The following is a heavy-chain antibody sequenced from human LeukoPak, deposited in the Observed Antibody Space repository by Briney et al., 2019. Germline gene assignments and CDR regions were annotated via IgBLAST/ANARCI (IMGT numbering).Heavy chain of an antibody. J-gene: IGHJ5*02. CDR3: VRDDAGGRFDP. CDR2: IYSSGST. D-gene: IGHD1-26*01. CDR1: GGFLSSGTYF. Sequence: PSETLSLTCTVSGGFLSSGTYFWSWVRQPAGKGLEWIGRIYSSGSTTYNLSLQSRVTISGDTSKNQISLKLSSVTAADTAVYYCVRDDAGGRFDPWGQGTLVTVSS. V-gene: IGHV4-61*02.